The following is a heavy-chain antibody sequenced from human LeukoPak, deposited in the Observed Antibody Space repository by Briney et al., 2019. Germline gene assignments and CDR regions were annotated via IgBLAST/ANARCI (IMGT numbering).Heavy chain of an antibody. CDR1: GFTFSSYW. CDR3: ARANDILAY. Sequence: GGSLRLSCAASGFTFSSYWMHWVRQAPGKGLEWVSSISSSSSYIYYADSVKGRFTISRDNAKNSLYLQMNSLRAEDTAVYYCARANDILAYWGQGTLVTVSS. V-gene: IGHV3-21*01. D-gene: IGHD3-9*01. CDR2: ISSSSSYI. J-gene: IGHJ4*02.